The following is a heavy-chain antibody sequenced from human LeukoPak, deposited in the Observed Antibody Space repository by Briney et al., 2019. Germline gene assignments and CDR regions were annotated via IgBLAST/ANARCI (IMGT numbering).Heavy chain of an antibody. CDR2: INHSGST. J-gene: IGHJ4*02. Sequence: PSETLSLTCAVYGGSFSGYYWSWIRQPPGKGLEWIGEINHSGSTNYNPSLKSRVTISVDTSKNQFSLKLSSVTAADTAVYYCARGPYTDYWGQGTLVTVSS. CDR1: GGSFSGYY. D-gene: IGHD4-11*01. CDR3: ARGPYTDY. V-gene: IGHV4-34*01.